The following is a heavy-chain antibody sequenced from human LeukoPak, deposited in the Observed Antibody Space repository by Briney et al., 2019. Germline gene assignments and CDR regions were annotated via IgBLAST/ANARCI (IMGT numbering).Heavy chain of an antibody. Sequence: GGSLRLSCAASGFTFSNYAMTWVRQAPGKGLEWVSTISGTGGFTTSTYYADSVKGRFTISRDNSDNKLYLQMDGLRADDTAVYYGVKDRRSAGTPAFSGFAPGARGTLVTVSS. CDR3: VKDRRSAGTPAFSGFAP. CDR1: GFTFSNYA. CDR2: ISGTGGFTTST. J-gene: IGHJ5*02. V-gene: IGHV3-23*01. D-gene: IGHD6-13*01.